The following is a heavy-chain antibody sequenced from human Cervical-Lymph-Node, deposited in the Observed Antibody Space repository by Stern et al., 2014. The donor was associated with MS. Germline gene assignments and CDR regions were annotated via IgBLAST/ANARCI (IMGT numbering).Heavy chain of an antibody. V-gene: IGHV3-74*01. Sequence: MQLVQSGGGLVQPGGSLRLSCAASGFTFRDNWMQWVRQAPGKGLVWVSHINSDGSGTSYADSVKGRFTISRDNAKNTLYLQMNSLRAEDTAVYYCVRDNYGVDVCGQGTTVTVSS. CDR2: INSDGSGT. CDR3: VRDNYGVDV. J-gene: IGHJ6*02. CDR1: GFTFRDNW.